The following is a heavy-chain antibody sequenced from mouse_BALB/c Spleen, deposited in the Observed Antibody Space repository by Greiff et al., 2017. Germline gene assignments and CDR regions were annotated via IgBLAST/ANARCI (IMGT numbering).Heavy chain of an antibody. CDR3: ARHGNWYYFDY. J-gene: IGHJ2*01. V-gene: IGHV5-12-2*01. Sequence: EVQRVESGGGLVQPGGSLKLSCAASGFTFSSYTMSWVRQTPEKRLEWVAYISNGGGSTYYPDTVKGRFTISRDNAKNTLYLQMSSLKSEDTAMYYCARHGNWYYFDYWGQGTTLTVSS. CDR1: GFTFSSYT. D-gene: IGHD4-1*01. CDR2: ISNGGGST.